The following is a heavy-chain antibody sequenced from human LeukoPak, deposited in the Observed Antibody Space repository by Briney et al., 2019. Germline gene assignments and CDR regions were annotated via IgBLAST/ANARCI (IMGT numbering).Heavy chain of an antibody. Sequence: GASVKVSCKASGYTFTSYDINWVRQAPGQGLEWMGRIIPILGIANYAQKFQGRVTITADKSTSTAYMELSSLRSEDTAVYYCARDVVYDILTGYPDAFDIWGQGTMVTVSS. CDR2: IIPILGIA. V-gene: IGHV1-69*04. CDR3: ARDVVYDILTGYPDAFDI. J-gene: IGHJ3*02. D-gene: IGHD3-9*01. CDR1: GYTFTSYD.